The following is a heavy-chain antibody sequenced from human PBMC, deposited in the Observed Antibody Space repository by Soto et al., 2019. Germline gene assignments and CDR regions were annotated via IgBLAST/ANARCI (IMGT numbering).Heavy chain of an antibody. CDR2: INGHTGST. V-gene: IGHV1-18*01. Sequence: QVQLVQSGAEVKRPGASVKVSCKTPGNFCTKYGISWVRQAPGQGLEWMGWINGHTGSTNYAPKFRGRVKMTTDTSTSIVYMELSSLTSDDTAVYYCGRDGDQWDQRYLDYWGQGTLVSVYS. J-gene: IGHJ4*02. D-gene: IGHD1-26*01. CDR1: GNFCTKYG. CDR3: GRDGDQWDQRYLDY.